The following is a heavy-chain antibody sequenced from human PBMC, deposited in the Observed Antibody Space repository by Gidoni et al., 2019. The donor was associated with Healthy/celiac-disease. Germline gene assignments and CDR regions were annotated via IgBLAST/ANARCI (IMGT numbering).Heavy chain of an antibody. D-gene: IGHD6-19*01. CDR2: ISYDGSNK. V-gene: IGHV3-30*18. CDR1: GFTVSRYG. Sequence: QVQPLESGGGGVQPGRSLRLSCGAPGFTVSRYGSHWVRQAPGKGRGCVAVISYDGSNKYYADSVKGRFTISKDNSKNALYLQMNSLRAEDTAVYYCANGLASSGWYEPYYYYGMDVWGQGTTVTVSS. CDR3: ANGLASSGWYEPYYYYGMDV. J-gene: IGHJ6*02.